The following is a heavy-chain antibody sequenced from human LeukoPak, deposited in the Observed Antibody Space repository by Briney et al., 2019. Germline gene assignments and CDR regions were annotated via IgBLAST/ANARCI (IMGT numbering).Heavy chain of an antibody. CDR1: GGSFSGYY. J-gene: IGHJ4*02. V-gene: IGHV4-34*01. CDR2: INHSGST. D-gene: IGHD6-19*01. CDR3: ARGQYSSGWYQY. Sequence: SETLSLTCAVYGGSFSGYYWSWIRQPPGKGLEWIGEINHSGSTNYNPSLKSRVTISVDTSKNQFSLKLSSVSAADTAVYYCARGQYSSGWYQYWGQGTLVTVSS.